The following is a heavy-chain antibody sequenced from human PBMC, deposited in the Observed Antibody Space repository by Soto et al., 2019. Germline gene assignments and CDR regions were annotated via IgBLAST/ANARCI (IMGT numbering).Heavy chain of an antibody. Sequence: GASVKVSCKASGYTFTSYGISWVRQAPGQGLEWMGWISAYNGNTNYAQKLQGRVTMTTDTSTSTAYMELRSLRSDDTAVYYCASYEEDYYYYGMDVWGQGTTVTVSS. J-gene: IGHJ6*02. D-gene: IGHD3-16*01. CDR3: ASYEEDYYYYGMDV. V-gene: IGHV1-18*01. CDR1: GYTFTSYG. CDR2: ISAYNGNT.